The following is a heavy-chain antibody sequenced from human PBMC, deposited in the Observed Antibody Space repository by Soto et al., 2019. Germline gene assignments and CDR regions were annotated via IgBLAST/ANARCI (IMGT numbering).Heavy chain of an antibody. V-gene: IGHV3-74*01. CDR3: ARDRRYSSSWISYYYYGMDV. Sequence: LRLSCAASGFTFSSYWMHWVRQAPGKGLVWVSRINSDGSSTSYADSVKGRFTIPRDNAKNTLYLQMNSLRAEDTAVYYCARDRRYSSSWISYYYYGMDVWGQGTTVTVSS. J-gene: IGHJ6*02. D-gene: IGHD6-13*01. CDR1: GFTFSSYW. CDR2: INSDGSST.